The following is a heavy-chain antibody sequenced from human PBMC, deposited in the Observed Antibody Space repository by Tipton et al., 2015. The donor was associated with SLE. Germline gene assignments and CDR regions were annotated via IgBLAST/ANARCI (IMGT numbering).Heavy chain of an antibody. CDR3: VRDRGYAHFDY. D-gene: IGHD5-12*01. CDR2: MIHSGST. Sequence: TLSLTCAVYGGSFSGYYWSWIRQPPGKGLEWIGEMIHSGSTNYNSSLKSRVTVSVDMSKNQFSLKLNSVTAADTAVYNCVRDRGYAHFDYWGQGTLVTVSS. V-gene: IGHV4-34*12. CDR1: GGSFSGYY. J-gene: IGHJ4*02.